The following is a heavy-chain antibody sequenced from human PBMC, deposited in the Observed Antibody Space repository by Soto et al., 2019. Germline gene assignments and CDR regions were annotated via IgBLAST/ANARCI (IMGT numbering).Heavy chain of an antibody. CDR3: AKDGDEWELDERLFDY. J-gene: IGHJ4*02. CDR1: GFTFSSYA. D-gene: IGHD1-26*01. Sequence: GGSLRLSCAASGFTFSSYAMSWVRQAPGKGLEWVSAISGSGGSTYYADSVKGRFTISRDNSKNTLYLQMNSLRAEDTAVYYCAKDGDEWELDERLFDYWGQGTLVTVSS. V-gene: IGHV3-23*01. CDR2: ISGSGGST.